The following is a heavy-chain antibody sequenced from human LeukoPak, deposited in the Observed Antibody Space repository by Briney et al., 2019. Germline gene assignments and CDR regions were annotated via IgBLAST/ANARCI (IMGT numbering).Heavy chain of an antibody. Sequence: GGSLRLSCAASGFTFSSYSMNWARQAPGKGLEWVSSISSSSSYIYYADSVKGRFTISRDNAKNSLYLQMNSLRAEDTAVYYCARVRELLETYAFDIWGQGTMVTVSS. D-gene: IGHD1-26*01. J-gene: IGHJ3*02. CDR2: ISSSSSYI. CDR3: ARVRELLETYAFDI. V-gene: IGHV3-21*01. CDR1: GFTFSSYS.